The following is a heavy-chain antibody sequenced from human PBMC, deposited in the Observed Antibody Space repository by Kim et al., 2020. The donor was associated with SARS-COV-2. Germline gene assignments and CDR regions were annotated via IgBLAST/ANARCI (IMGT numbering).Heavy chain of an antibody. CDR3: AKFTSSSWLFFDY. V-gene: IGHV3-23*01. J-gene: IGHJ4*02. D-gene: IGHD6-13*01. Sequence: YACSWKGRFTISRDNSKNTLYLQMNSLRAEDTAVYYCAKFTSSSWLFFDYWGQGTLVTVSS.